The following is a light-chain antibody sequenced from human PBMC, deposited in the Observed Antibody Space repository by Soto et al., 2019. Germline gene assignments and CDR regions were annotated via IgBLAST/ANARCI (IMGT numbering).Light chain of an antibody. J-gene: IGKJ2*01. V-gene: IGKV4-1*01. CDR3: QQYYSIPYT. Sequence: DIVMTQSPDSLAVSLGERATINCKSSQSVLYSSNNKNHLAWYQQKPGQPPKLLIYWASTRESGVPDRFSASGSGTDFTLTISSLQAEDVAVYYCQQYYSIPYTFGQGTKLEIK. CDR1: QSVLYSSNNKNH. CDR2: WAS.